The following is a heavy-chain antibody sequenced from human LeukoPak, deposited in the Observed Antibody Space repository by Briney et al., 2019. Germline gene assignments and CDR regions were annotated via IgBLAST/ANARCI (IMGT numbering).Heavy chain of an antibody. D-gene: IGHD3-22*01. CDR3: ASVPYYYDSSGYYYGIDAFDI. CDR2: IYSGGST. Sequence: GGSLRLSCAASGFTVSSNYMSWVRQAPGKGLEWVSVIYSGGSTYYADSVKGRFTISRDNSKNTLYLQMNSLRAEDTAVYYCASVPYYYDSSGYYYGIDAFDIWGQGTMVTVSS. V-gene: IGHV3-66*01. J-gene: IGHJ3*02. CDR1: GFTVSSNY.